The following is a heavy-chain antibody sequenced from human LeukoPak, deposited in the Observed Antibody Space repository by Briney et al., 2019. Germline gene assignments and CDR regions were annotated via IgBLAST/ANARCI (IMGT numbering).Heavy chain of an antibody. J-gene: IGHJ6*02. V-gene: IGHV1-24*01. CDR1: GYTLTGLS. CDR2: FDPEDGET. CDR3: ANLPRQYTDYGMDV. D-gene: IGHD2-2*02. Sequence: GASVKVSCKVCGYTLTGLSMHWVRQAPGKGLEWMGGFDPEDGETIYAQKFQGRVTMTEDTSTDTAYMELSSLRSEDTAVYYCANLPRQYTDYGMDVWGQGTTVTVSS.